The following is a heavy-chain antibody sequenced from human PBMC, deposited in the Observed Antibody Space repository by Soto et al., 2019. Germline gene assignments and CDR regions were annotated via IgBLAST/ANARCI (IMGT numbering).Heavy chain of an antibody. J-gene: IGHJ6*02. CDR2: ITFYNGNT. V-gene: IGHV1-18*04. CDR3: VRGVRDLLYFGESVGPYGMDV. Sequence: ASVKVSCKASGYSFISHGISWVRQAPGQGLEWMGWITFYNGNTNYAQKFQDRVTMTTDTSTGTAYMDLRSLTSDDTAVYYCVRGVRDLLYFGESVGPYGMDVWGQGTTVTVSS. CDR1: GYSFISHG. D-gene: IGHD3-10*01.